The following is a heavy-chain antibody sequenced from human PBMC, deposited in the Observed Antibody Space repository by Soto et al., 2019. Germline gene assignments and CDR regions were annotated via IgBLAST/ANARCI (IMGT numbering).Heavy chain of an antibody. CDR2: IYYSGST. D-gene: IGHD4-4*01. V-gene: IGHV4-39*01. J-gene: IGHJ6*02. Sequence: SSETLSLTCTVSGGSISGSSYYWGWIRQPPGKGLEWIGSIYYSGSTYYDPSLKSRVTISVDTSKNQFSLKLSSVTAADTAVYYCAIGTTNYYYGMDVWGQGTTVTVSS. CDR3: AIGTTNYYYGMDV. CDR1: GGSISGSSYY.